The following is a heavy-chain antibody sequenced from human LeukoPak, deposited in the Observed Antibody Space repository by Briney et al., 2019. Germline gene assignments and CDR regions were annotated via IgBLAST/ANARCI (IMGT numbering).Heavy chain of an antibody. Sequence: SETLSLTCTVSGGSISSYYWSWIRQPPGKGLEWIGYIYYSGSTNYSPSLKSRVTISVDTSKNQFSLKLSSVTAADTAVYYCARVCCGGDAFDPWGQGTLVTVSS. J-gene: IGHJ5*02. D-gene: IGHD2-21*02. CDR1: GGSISSYY. CDR2: IYYSGST. V-gene: IGHV4-59*01. CDR3: ARVCCGGDAFDP.